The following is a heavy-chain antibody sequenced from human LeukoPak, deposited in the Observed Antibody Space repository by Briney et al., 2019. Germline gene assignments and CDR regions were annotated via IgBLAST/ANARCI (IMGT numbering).Heavy chain of an antibody. V-gene: IGHV1-69*04. D-gene: IGHD3-22*01. CDR1: GGTFSSYA. Sequence: SVKVSCKASGGTFSSYAVSWVRQAPGQGLEWMGRIIPILGIANYAQKFQGRVTITADKSTSTAYMELSSLRSEDTAVYYCASEIYYYDSSGYLDHDAFDIWGQGTMVTVSS. CDR3: ASEIYYYDSSGYLDHDAFDI. J-gene: IGHJ3*02. CDR2: IIPILGIA.